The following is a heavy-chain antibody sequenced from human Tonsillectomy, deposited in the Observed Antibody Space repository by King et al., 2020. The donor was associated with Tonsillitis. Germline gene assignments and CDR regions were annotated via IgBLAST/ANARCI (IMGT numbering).Heavy chain of an antibody. CDR1: GFTFSSYS. CDR3: ARDRGGVVVAAFDY. D-gene: IGHD2-15*01. Sequence: VQLVESGGGLVKPGGSLRLSCAASGFTFSSYSMNWVRQAPGKGLEWVSSISSSSSYIYYADSVKGRFTISRDNAKNSLYLQMNSLGAEDTAVYYCARDRGGVVVAAFDYWGQGTLVTVSS. J-gene: IGHJ4*02. CDR2: ISSSSSYI. V-gene: IGHV3-21*01.